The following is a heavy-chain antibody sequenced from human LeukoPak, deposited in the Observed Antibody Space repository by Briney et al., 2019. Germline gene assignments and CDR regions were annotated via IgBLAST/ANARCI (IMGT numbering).Heavy chain of an antibody. D-gene: IGHD6-19*01. Sequence: SVKVSCKASGYTFTSYAISWVRQAPGQGLEWMGGIIPIFGTANYAQKFQGRVTITADESTSTAYMELSSLRSEDTAVYYCASPRQWLVPAEYFQHWGQGTLVTVSS. CDR2: IIPIFGTA. CDR3: ASPRQWLVPAEYFQH. V-gene: IGHV1-69*13. CDR1: GYTFTSYA. J-gene: IGHJ1*01.